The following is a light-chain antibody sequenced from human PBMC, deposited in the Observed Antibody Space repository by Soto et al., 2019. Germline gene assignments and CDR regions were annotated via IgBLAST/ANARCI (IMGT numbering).Light chain of an antibody. CDR3: QQYNSYSRT. CDR1: QSISDW. V-gene: IGKV1-5*03. CDR2: KAS. J-gene: IGKJ1*01. Sequence: DIQMTQSLSTLSASVGDRVTITCRASQSISDWLAWYQQKPGKAPKLLIYKASSLESGVPSRFSGSGSGTDFTLTISSLQPDDFATYYCQQYNSYSRTFGQGTKVEV.